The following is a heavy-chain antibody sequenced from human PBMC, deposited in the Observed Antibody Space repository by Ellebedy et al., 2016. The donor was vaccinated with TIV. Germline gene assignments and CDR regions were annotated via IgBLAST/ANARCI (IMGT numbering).Heavy chain of an antibody. J-gene: IGHJ5*02. CDR3: ARVKDTAMVIPT. Sequence: MPSETLSLTCTVSGGSVSSGSYYWSWIRQPPGKGLEWIGYIYYSGSTNYNPSLKSRVTISVDTSKNQFSLKLSSVTAADTAVYYCARVKDTAMVIPTWGQGTLVTVSS. V-gene: IGHV4-61*01. CDR2: IYYSGST. D-gene: IGHD5-18*01. CDR1: GGSVSSGSYY.